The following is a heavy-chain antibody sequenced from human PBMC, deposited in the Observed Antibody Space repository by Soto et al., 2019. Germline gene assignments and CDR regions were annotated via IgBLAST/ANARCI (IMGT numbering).Heavy chain of an antibody. CDR2: IDPSDSYT. J-gene: IGHJ6*02. CDR1: GYSFTSYW. CDR3: ASGGLHQAMPPNYYGMDS. Sequence: ESMKIFGKGCGYSFTSYWSSWVRQMPWKGMEWMGRIDPSDSYTNYSPSFQGHVTISADKSISTAYLQWSSLKASDTAMYYCASGGLHQAMPPNYYGMDSLGQGTTVTVS. D-gene: IGHD2-2*01. V-gene: IGHV5-10-1*01.